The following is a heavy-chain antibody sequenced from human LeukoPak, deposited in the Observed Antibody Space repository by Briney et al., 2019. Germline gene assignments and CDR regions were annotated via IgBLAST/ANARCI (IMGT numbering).Heavy chain of an antibody. J-gene: IGHJ5*02. V-gene: IGHV4-31*03. CDR2: IYYSGST. CDR1: GGSISSGGYH. Sequence: SETLSLTCTVSGGSISSGGYHWSWIRQHPGKGLEWIGYIYYSGSTYYNPSLKSRVTISVDTSKNQFSLKLSSVTAADTAVYYCARTKERWFDPWGQGTLVTVSS. CDR3: ARTKERWFDP.